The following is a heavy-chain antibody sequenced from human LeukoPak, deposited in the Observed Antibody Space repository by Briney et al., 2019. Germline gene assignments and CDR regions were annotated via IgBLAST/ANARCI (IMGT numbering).Heavy chain of an antibody. CDR2: IYYSGRT. V-gene: IGHV4-59*01. D-gene: IGHD2-15*01. J-gene: IGHJ4*02. CDR3: ARGGPTPYYFDY. CDR1: GGSISSYY. Sequence: SETLSLTCAVSGGSISSYYWSWIRQPPGKGLEWIGYIYYSGRTNYNPSLKSRVTISVDTSKNQFSLKLSSVTAADTAVYYCARGGPTPYYFDYWGQGTLVAVSS.